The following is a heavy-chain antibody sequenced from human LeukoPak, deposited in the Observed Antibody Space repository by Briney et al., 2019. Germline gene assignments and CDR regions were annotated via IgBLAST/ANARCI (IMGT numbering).Heavy chain of an antibody. CDR3: TREYGFMTTVFHAFDI. CDR1: GGSFSGYY. V-gene: IGHV4-34*01. D-gene: IGHD4-17*01. J-gene: IGHJ3*02. Sequence: SETLSLTCAVHGGSFSGYYWSWMRQPPEKGLEWIGEINRGGSTNYNPSLKSRVSISLDTSKNQFSLKLSSVTAADTAIYYCTREYGFMTTVFHAFDIWGQGTVVTVSS. CDR2: INRGGST.